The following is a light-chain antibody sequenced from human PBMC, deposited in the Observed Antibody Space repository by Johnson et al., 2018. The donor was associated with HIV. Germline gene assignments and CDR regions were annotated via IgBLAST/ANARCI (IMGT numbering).Light chain of an antibody. CDR3: GTWDSSLSAEV. V-gene: IGLV1-51*02. CDR2: ENN. Sequence: QSVLTQPPSVSAAPGQKVTISCSGSSSNIGSNYVSWYQQFPGTAPKLLIYENNKRPSGIPDRFSASKSGTSATLGITGLQTGDEADYYCGTWDSSLSAEVFGTGAKVTVL. J-gene: IGLJ1*01. CDR1: SSNIGSNY.